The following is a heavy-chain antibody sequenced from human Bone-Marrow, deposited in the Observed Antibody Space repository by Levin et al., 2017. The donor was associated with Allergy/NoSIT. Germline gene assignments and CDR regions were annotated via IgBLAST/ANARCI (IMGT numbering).Heavy chain of an antibody. CDR3: VRGLRRITIFGVVIAPGAFDI. D-gene: IGHD3-3*01. V-gene: IGHV4-39*07. J-gene: IGHJ3*02. Sequence: SETLSLTCALSGGPISSNNYYWGWIRQPPGKGLEWIGNMHYSGSIYHNPSLKSRLTMSVDTSKNQFSLKLSSVTAADTAVYYCVRGLRRITIFGVVIAPGAFDIWGQGTMVTVSS. CDR1: GGPISSNNYY. CDR2: MHYSGSI.